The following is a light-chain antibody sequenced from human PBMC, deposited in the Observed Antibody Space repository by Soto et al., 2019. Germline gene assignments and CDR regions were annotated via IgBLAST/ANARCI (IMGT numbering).Light chain of an antibody. J-gene: IGKJ1*01. CDR1: QSVSNSF. CDR3: QQYVTSPCA. V-gene: IGKV3-20*01. CDR2: GAS. Sequence: EIVLTQSPGTLSLSPGERDTLSCRASQSVSNSFLAWYQQKHGQAPRLLIYGASNRATGIPDRFSGSGSGTDITLTISRLEPEDFAVYYCQQYVTSPCAFGQGTKVEIE.